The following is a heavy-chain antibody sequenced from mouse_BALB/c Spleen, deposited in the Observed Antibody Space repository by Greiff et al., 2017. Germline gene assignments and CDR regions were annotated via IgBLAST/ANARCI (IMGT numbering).Heavy chain of an antibody. J-gene: IGHJ4*01. V-gene: IGHV1S29*02. D-gene: IGHD2-4*01. CDR1: GYTFTDYN. CDR3: ARIGDYDYDGYAMDY. Sequence: VQLQQSGPELVKPGASVKISCKASGYTFTDYNMHWVKQSHGKSLEWIGYIYPYNGGTGYNQKFKSKATLTVDNSSSTAYMELRSLTSEDSAVYYCARIGDYDYDGYAMDYWGQGTSVTVSS. CDR2: IYPYNGGT.